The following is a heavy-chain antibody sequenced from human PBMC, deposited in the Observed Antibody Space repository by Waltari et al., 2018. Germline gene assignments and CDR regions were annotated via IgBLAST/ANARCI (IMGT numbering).Heavy chain of an antibody. J-gene: IGHJ5*02. CDR1: GYTFTGYY. CDR3: ARGPSIAARLSYFDP. V-gene: IGHV1-2*02. D-gene: IGHD6-6*01. CDR2: INPNSGGT. Sequence: QVQLVQSGAEVKKPGASVKVSCKASGYTFTGYYMHWVRQAPGQGLEWIGWINPNSGGTTDAQKFQGRGTMPRDTSSSTAYMELSRLRADDTAVYYCARGPSIAARLSYFDPWRQGTLVTVSS.